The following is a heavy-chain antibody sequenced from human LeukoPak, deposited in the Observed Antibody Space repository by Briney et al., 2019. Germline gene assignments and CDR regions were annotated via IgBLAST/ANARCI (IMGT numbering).Heavy chain of an antibody. CDR3: ARDYYGSGSYPDAFDI. CDR2: ISAYNGNT. V-gene: IGHV1-18*01. D-gene: IGHD3-10*01. J-gene: IGHJ3*02. Sequence: GASVKVSCKASGYTFTSYGISWVRQALGQGLEWMGWISAYNGNTNYAQKLQGRVTMTTDTSTSTAYMELRSLRSDDTAVYYCARDYYGSGSYPDAFDIWGQGTMVTVSS. CDR1: GYTFTSYG.